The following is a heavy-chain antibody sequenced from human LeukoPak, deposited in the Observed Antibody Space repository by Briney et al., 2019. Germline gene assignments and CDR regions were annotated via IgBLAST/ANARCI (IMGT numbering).Heavy chain of an antibody. J-gene: IGHJ6*03. Sequence: SQTLSLTCTVSGGSISSGSYYWSWIRQPAGKGLEWIGRIYTSGSTNYNPSLKSRVTISVDTSKNQFSLKLSSVTAADTAVYYCASRSPDITIFGVVITINYYYYMDVWGKGTTVTVFS. CDR1: GGSISSGSYY. V-gene: IGHV4-61*02. D-gene: IGHD3-3*01. CDR2: IYTSGST. CDR3: ASRSPDITIFGVVITINYYYYMDV.